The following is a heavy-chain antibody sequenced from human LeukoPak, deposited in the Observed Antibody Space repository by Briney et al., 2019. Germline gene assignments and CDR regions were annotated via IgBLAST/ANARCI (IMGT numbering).Heavy chain of an antibody. V-gene: IGHV3-23*01. D-gene: IGHD3-10*01. CDR1: GFTFNSNA. J-gene: IGHJ4*02. CDR2: ISGSGGST. CDR3: AKRPRGNYLDPFDY. Sequence: GGSLRLSCAASGFTFNSNAMTWVRQAPGKGLEWVSGISGSGGSTYYADSVKGRFTISRDNSKNRLYLQMNSLRAEDTAVYYCAKRPRGNYLDPFDYWGQGTLVTVSS.